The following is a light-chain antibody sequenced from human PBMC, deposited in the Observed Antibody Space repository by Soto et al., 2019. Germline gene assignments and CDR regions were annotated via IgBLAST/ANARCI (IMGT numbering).Light chain of an antibody. J-gene: IGKJ4*01. CDR3: QQFGTSPA. CDR2: GVS. V-gene: IGKV3-20*01. CDR1: QRVGSSS. Sequence: EIVLTHSPGTLSLSPGERAILSCRASQRVGSSSLAWYQQRPGQAHRLLIYGVSTRATGIPDRFSGSGSGTDFTLTISRLESEDFAVYFCQQFGTSPAFGGGTKVEIK.